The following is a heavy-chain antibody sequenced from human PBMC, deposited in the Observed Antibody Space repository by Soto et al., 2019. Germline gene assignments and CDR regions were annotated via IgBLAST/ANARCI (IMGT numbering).Heavy chain of an antibody. Sequence: VQSGAEVKKPGSSVKVSCKASGGTFSSYAFSWVRQAPGQGLEWMGGIIPLLATPNYAQKFQGRVTITADKSTSTAHMELSSLRSEDTAVYFCAGGRGASAGYDVDYWGQETLVTVSS. D-gene: IGHD6-13*01. CDR3: AGGRGASAGYDVDY. V-gene: IGHV1-69*06. J-gene: IGHJ4*02. CDR1: GGTFSSYA. CDR2: IIPLLATP.